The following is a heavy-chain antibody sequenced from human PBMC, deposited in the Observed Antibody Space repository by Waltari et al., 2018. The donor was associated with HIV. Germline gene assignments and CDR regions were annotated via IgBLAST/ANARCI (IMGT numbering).Heavy chain of an antibody. CDR1: GGSISSSSYY. D-gene: IGHD3-22*01. Sequence: QLQLQESGPGLVKPSETLSLTCTVSGGSISSSSYYWGWIRQPPGKGLEWIGSIYYSGSTYDTPSLKSRVTISVDTSKNQFSLKLSSVTAADTAVYYCARLSLPYYYDSSGYSDYYFDYWGQGTLVTVSS. CDR3: ARLSLPYYYDSSGYSDYYFDY. J-gene: IGHJ4*02. CDR2: IYYSGST. V-gene: IGHV4-39*01.